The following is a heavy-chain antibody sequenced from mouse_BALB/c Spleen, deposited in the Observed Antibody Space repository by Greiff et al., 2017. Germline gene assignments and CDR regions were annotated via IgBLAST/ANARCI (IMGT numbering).Heavy chain of an antibody. CDR3: ARNDDYDEGAWFAY. CDR2: ISTYYGDA. V-gene: IGHV1S137*01. J-gene: IGHJ3*01. Sequence: QVQLQQSGAELVRPWVSVKISCTGSGYTFTDYAMHWVKQSPAKSLEWIGVISTYYGDASYNQKFKSKATMTVDKSSSTAYMELARLTSEDSAIYYCARNDDYDEGAWFAYWGQGTLVTVSA. D-gene: IGHD2-4*01. CDR1: GYTFTDYA.